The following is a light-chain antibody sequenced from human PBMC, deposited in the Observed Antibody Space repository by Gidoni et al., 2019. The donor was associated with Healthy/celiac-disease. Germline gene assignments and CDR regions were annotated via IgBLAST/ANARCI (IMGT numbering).Light chain of an antibody. CDR1: QSISSW. CDR2: DAS. V-gene: IGKV1-5*01. CDR3: QQYNSYSL. Sequence: DIQMTQSPSTLSASVGDRVTITCRASQSISSWLAWYQQKPGKAPKLLIYDASSLESGVPSRFSGSGSGTEFTLTISSLQPDDFATYYCQQYNSYSLFGQXTKVEI. J-gene: IGKJ1*01.